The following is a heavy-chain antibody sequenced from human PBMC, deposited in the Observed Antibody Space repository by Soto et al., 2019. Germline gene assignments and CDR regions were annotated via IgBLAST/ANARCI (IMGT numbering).Heavy chain of an antibody. D-gene: IGHD6-6*01. Sequence: QPGGSLRLSCAASGFTFSSYWMSWVRQAPGKGLEWVANIKQDGSEKYYVDSVKGRFTISRDNANNSLYLQMNSLRAEDTAVYYCARDLLRRLAARPGYYYYGMDVWGQGTTVTV. CDR3: ARDLLRRLAARPGYYYYGMDV. J-gene: IGHJ6*02. V-gene: IGHV3-7*03. CDR2: IKQDGSEK. CDR1: GFTFSSYW.